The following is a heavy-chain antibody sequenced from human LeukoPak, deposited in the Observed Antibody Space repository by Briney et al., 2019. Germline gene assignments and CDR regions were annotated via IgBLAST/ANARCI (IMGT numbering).Heavy chain of an antibody. V-gene: IGHV4-4*07. CDR3: VLSKYYYDSSGYSYFDY. CDR1: GGSISSYY. Sequence: SETLSLTCTVSGGSISSYYWSWIRQPAGKGLEWIGRIYTSGSTNYNPSLKSRVTMSVDTSKNQFSLKLSSVTAADTAVYYCVLSKYYYDSSGYSYFDYWGQGTLVTVSS. D-gene: IGHD3-22*01. CDR2: IYTSGST. J-gene: IGHJ4*02.